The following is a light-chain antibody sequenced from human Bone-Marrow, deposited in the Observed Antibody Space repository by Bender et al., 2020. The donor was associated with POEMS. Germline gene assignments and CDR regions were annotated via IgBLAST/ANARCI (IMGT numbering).Light chain of an antibody. CDR3: YSTDSSDTHNR. CDR1: ALPKRY. CDR2: EDT. J-gene: IGLJ3*02. Sequence: SYELTQSPSVSVSPGQTARITCSGDALPKRYANWYQQKSGRTPVLVIYEDTKRSSGIPERFSASTSGTMATLTISGAQVEDEADYYCYSTDSSDTHNRFGGGTKLTVL. V-gene: IGLV3-10*01.